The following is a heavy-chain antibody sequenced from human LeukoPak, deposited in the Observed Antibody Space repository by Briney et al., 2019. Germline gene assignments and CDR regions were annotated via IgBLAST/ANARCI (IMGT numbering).Heavy chain of an antibody. CDR1: GGSISSYY. D-gene: IGHD1-26*01. J-gene: IGHJ6*03. Sequence: PSETLSLTCTVSGGSISSYYWSWIRQPPGKGLEWIGYIYYAGSTNYNPSLKSRVTISLDTSKNQFSLKLSSVTAADTAVYYCARESGGSYRSQYYYYYYYMDVWGKGTTVTVSS. CDR2: IYYAGST. V-gene: IGHV4-59*01. CDR3: ARESGGSYRSQYYYYYYYMDV.